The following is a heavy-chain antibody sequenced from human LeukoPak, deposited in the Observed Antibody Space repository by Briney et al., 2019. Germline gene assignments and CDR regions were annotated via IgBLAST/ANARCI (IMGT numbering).Heavy chain of an antibody. V-gene: IGHV4-38-2*02. Sequence: SETLSLTCTVSDYSISSGYFWGWFRQPPGKGLEWIGSIHHSGNTYYNPSLKSRVTVLVDTSKNQFSLKLSSVTAADTAVYYCARGRQRDPFFDYWGQGTLVTVSS. CDR3: ARGRQRDPFFDY. CDR2: IHHSGNT. J-gene: IGHJ4*02. D-gene: IGHD6-25*01. CDR1: DYSISSGYF.